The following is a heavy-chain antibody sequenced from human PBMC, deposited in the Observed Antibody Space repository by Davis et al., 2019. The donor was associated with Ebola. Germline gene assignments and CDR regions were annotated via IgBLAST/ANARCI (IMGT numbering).Heavy chain of an antibody. Sequence: PGGSLRLSCAASGFTFSDYYMSWIRQAPGKGLEWVSYISSSSSYTNYADSVKGRFTISRDNAKNSLYLQMNSLRAEDTAVYYCARDGAIVVVPAATYYYYYGMDVWGQGTTVTVSS. CDR1: GFTFSDYY. J-gene: IGHJ6*02. D-gene: IGHD2-2*01. CDR3: ARDGAIVVVPAATYYYYYGMDV. V-gene: IGHV3-11*06. CDR2: ISSSSSYT.